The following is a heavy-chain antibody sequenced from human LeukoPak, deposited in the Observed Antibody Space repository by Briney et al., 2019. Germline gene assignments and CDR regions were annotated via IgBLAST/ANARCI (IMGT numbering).Heavy chain of an antibody. D-gene: IGHD1-26*01. J-gene: IGHJ4*02. CDR1: GFTFNSFA. CDR3: ARGGSYVHY. V-gene: IGHV3-23*01. Sequence: PGGSLRLSCAASGFTFNSFAMNWVRQAPGKGLEWVSGISGSGGTTYYADSVQGRFTIFRDNSKNTLYLQMNSLRADDTAVYYCARGGSYVHYWGQGTLVTVSS. CDR2: ISGSGGTT.